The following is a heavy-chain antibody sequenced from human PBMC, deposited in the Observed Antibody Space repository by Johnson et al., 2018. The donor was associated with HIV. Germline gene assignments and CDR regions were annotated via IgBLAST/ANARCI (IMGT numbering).Heavy chain of an antibody. CDR1: GFTFSSYA. Sequence: VQLVESGGGVVQPGRSLRLSCAASGFTFSSYAMHWVRQAPGKGLEWVAVISYDGSNKYYADSVKGRFTISRDNSKNTLYLQMNSLRAEDTAVYYCARDRFPYYDFWSGYYWGAFDIWGQGTMVTVSS. D-gene: IGHD3-3*01. CDR2: ISYDGSNK. J-gene: IGHJ3*02. CDR3: ARDRFPYYDFWSGYYWGAFDI. V-gene: IGHV3-30*04.